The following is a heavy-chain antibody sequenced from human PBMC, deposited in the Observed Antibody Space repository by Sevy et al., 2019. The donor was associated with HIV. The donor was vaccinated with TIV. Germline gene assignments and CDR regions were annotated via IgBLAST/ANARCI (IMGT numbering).Heavy chain of an antibody. CDR1: GGSISSSSYY. D-gene: IGHD2-15*01. CDR2: IYTSGTT. J-gene: IGHJ6*03. V-gene: IGHV4-61*02. Sequence: SETLSLTCTVSGGSISSSSYYWSWIRQPAGKGLEWIGRIYTSGTTNYNPPLKSRVTISADTSKNQFSLKVSSVTAADTAVYYCATRGGGTLTYYMDVWGKGTTVTVSS. CDR3: ATRGGGTLTYYMDV.